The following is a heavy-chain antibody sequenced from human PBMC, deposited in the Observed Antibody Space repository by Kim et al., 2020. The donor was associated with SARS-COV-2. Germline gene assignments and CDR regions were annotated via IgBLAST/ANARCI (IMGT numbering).Heavy chain of an antibody. Sequence: GGSLRLSCAASGFTFSSYSMNWVRQAPGKGLEWVSSISSSSSYIYYADSVKGRFTISRDNAKNSLYLQMNSLRAEDTAVYYCARDWGYSGYGTLDGMDVWGQGTTVTVSS. J-gene: IGHJ6*02. V-gene: IGHV3-21*01. CDR1: GFTFSSYS. D-gene: IGHD5-12*01. CDR3: ARDWGYSGYGTLDGMDV. CDR2: ISSSSSYI.